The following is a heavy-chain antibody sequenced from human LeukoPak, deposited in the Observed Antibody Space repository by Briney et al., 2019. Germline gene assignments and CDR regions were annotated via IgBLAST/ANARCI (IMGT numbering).Heavy chain of an antibody. Sequence: GGSLRLSCAASGFTFSSYAMSWVRQAPGKGLEWVSAISGSGGSTYYADSVKGRFTISRDNSKNTLYLQMNSLRAEDTAVYYCAKDVELRFSEWLKVGFDPWGQGTLVTVSS. D-gene: IGHD3-3*01. V-gene: IGHV3-23*01. J-gene: IGHJ5*02. CDR1: GFTFSSYA. CDR2: ISGSGGST. CDR3: AKDVELRFSEWLKVGFDP.